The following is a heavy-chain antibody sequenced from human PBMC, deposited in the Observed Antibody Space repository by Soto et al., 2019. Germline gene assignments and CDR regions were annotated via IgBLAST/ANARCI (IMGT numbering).Heavy chain of an antibody. D-gene: IGHD6-13*01. V-gene: IGHV1-2*02. CDR3: ARGGYSSRSSYDYYGMDV. Sequence: ASVKVSCKASGYTFTGYYMHWVRQAPGQGLEWMGWINPNSGGTNYAQKFQGRVTMTRDTSISTAYMELSRLRSDDTAVYYCARGGYSSRSSYDYYGMDVWGQGTTVTVSS. CDR1: GYTFTGYY. CDR2: INPNSGGT. J-gene: IGHJ6*02.